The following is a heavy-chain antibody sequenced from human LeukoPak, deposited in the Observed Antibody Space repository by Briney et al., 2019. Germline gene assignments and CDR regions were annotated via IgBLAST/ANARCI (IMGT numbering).Heavy chain of an antibody. D-gene: IGHD6-13*01. J-gene: IGHJ4*02. CDR3: ASSGGDTRIAAATDLDY. V-gene: IGHV1-18*01. CDR2: ISAYNGNT. CDR1: GYTFTSYG. Sequence: ASVKVSFKASGYTFTSYGISWVRQAPGQGLEWMGWISAYNGNTNYAQKLQGRVTMTTDTSTSTAYMELRSLRSDDTAVYYCASSGGDTRIAAATDLDYWGQGTLVTVSS.